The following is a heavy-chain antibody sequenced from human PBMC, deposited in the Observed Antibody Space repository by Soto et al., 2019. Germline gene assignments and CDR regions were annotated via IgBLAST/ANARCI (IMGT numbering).Heavy chain of an antibody. Sequence: QVQLVQSGAEVKKPGSSVKVSCKASGGTFSSYAISWVRQAPGQGLEWKGGIIPIFGTANYAQKFQGRVTITADESTSTAYMELSSLRSEDTAVYYCAREVTSGSYFDWFDPWGQGTLVTVSS. V-gene: IGHV1-69*12. CDR3: AREVTSGSYFDWFDP. CDR1: GGTFSSYA. CDR2: IIPIFGTA. J-gene: IGHJ5*02. D-gene: IGHD1-26*01.